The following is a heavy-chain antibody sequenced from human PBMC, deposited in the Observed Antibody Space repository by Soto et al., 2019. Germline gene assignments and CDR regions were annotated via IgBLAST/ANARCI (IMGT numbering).Heavy chain of an antibody. Sequence: KTGGSLRLSCAASGFTFSSYSMNWVRQAPGKGLEWVSSISSSSSYIYYADSVKGRFTISRDNAKNSLYLQMNSLRAEDTAVYYCARAPAYYSSGWWHLDYWGQGTLVTVSS. J-gene: IGHJ4*02. CDR3: ARAPAYYSSGWWHLDY. D-gene: IGHD6-19*01. CDR1: GFTFSSYS. V-gene: IGHV3-21*01. CDR2: ISSSSSYI.